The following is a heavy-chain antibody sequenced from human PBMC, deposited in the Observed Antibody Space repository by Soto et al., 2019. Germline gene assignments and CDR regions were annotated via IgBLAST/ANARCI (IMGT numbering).Heavy chain of an antibody. CDR3: ARDLGGPDY. D-gene: IGHD3-16*01. CDR1: GFTLNNYW. CDR2: INNDGSST. J-gene: IGHJ4*02. V-gene: IGHV3-74*01. Sequence: GGSLRLSCVASGFTLNNYWMHWVREAPGKGLVWVSRINNDGSSTAYADRVKGRFTISRDNAKNTLYLQMNSLRAADTAIYYSARDLGGPDYWGQGTLVTVS.